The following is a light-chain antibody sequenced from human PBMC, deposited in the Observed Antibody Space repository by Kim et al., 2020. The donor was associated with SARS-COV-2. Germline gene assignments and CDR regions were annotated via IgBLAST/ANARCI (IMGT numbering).Light chain of an antibody. J-gene: IGKJ4*01. CDR2: GAS. CDR1: QSINSRF. V-gene: IGKV3-20*01. CDR3: QHYDNSPLT. Sequence: EIVLTQSPGTLSVYPGERATLSCRASQSINSRFLAWYQQRPGQAPRLLIYGASSRATGIPDRFSGSGSGTDFTLTITRLEPEDVAVYFCQHYDNSPLTFGGGTKVDIK.